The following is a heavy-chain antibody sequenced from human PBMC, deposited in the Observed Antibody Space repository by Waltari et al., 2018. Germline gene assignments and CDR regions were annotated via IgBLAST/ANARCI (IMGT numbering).Heavy chain of an antibody. CDR3: ARQDYYGSGSSDY. D-gene: IGHD3-10*01. J-gene: IGHJ4*02. CDR2: IYYRGST. CDR1: GGSISSSSYY. V-gene: IGHV4-39*01. Sequence: QLQLQESGPGLVKPSETLSLTCTVSGGSISSSSYYWGWIRQPPGQGLEWNGSIYYRGSTYYNPSLKSRVTISVDTSKNQFSLKLSSVTAADTAVYYCARQDYYGSGSSDYWGQGTLVTVSS.